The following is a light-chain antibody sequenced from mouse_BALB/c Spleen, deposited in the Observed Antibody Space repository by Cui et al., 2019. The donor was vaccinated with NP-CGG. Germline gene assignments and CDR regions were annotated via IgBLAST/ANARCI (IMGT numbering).Light chain of an antibody. V-gene: IGLV1*01. Sequence: QAVVTQESALTTSPGETVTLTCRSSTGAVTTSNYANWVQEKPDHLFTGLIGGTNNEVQGVPARFSGSRFEDKPALTSPGQQMEVRAIFSVVLWKGNNWVFGGGTKLIVL. CDR1: TGAVTTSNY. CDR3: VLWKGNNWV. CDR2: GTN. J-gene: IGLJ1*01.